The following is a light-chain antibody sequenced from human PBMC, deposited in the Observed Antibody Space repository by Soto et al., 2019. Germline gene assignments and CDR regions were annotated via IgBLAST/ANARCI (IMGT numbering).Light chain of an antibody. Sequence: DIQMTQSPSTLSASVGDRVTITCRASQFISSRLAWYQQKPGKAPKLLVYKASTLEGGVPSRFSGSGSGTEFTLTISSLQPDDFATYYCQQYNSYSWTFGQGTKVDIK. V-gene: IGKV1-5*03. J-gene: IGKJ1*01. CDR2: KAS. CDR1: QFISSR. CDR3: QQYNSYSWT.